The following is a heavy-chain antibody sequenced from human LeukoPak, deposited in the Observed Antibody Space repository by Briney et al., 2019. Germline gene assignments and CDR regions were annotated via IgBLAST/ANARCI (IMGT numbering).Heavy chain of an antibody. CDR3: ARANPPGISFFDS. CDR1: GFTFSSYS. D-gene: IGHD2-15*01. J-gene: IGHJ4*02. CDR2: ISSSSSSI. Sequence: PGGSLRLSCAASGFTFSSYSMNWVRQTPGKGLEWASSISSSSSSIYYADSVKGRFTISRDNAKNSLYLQMNSLRAEDTAVYYCARANPPGISFFDSWGQGTLVTVSS. V-gene: IGHV3-21*01.